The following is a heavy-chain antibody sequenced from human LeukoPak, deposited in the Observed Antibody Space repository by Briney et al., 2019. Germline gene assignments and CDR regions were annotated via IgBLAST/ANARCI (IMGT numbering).Heavy chain of an antibody. J-gene: IGHJ1*01. Sequence: PSETLSLTCSVSGDSVSRSDSYWDWIRQPPGKGLEWIGTIYYSGRTYYSPSLKSRLTMSVDPSNNQFSLNLRSVTAADTAVYYCARRRYYDGSGYLEWGQGTLLSVSS. CDR1: GDSVSRSDSY. CDR2: IYYSGRT. CDR3: ARRRYYDGSGYLE. D-gene: IGHD3-22*01. V-gene: IGHV4-39*01.